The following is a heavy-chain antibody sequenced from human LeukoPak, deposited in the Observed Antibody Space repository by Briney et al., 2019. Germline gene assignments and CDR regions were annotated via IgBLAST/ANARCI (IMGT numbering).Heavy chain of an antibody. Sequence: SVKVSCKASGGTFSSYAVSWVRQAPGQGLEWMGRIIPIFGIANYAQKFQGRVTITADKSTSTAYMELSSLRSEDTAVYYCARDQGFGPTNYYYYGMDVWGQGTTVTVSS. CDR2: IIPIFGIA. D-gene: IGHD3-10*01. V-gene: IGHV1-69*04. J-gene: IGHJ6*02. CDR1: GGTFSSYA. CDR3: ARDQGFGPTNYYYYGMDV.